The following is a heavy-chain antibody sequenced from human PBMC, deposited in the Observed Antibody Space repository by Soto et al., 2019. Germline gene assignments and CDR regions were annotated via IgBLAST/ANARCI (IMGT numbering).Heavy chain of an antibody. CDR3: SKDWEATVFNFAS. D-gene: IGHD1-26*01. CDR2: IMNSGAGT. J-gene: IGHJ4*02. Sequence: EVQLLESGGGLVQPGGSLRLSCAASGFPFSTYAMSWVRQAPGKGLEWVSTIMNSGAGTYYPDSMMGRFTIARDNSKNTVYLQMNSLRAEDTAVYYCSKDWEATVFNFASWGQGTLVTVSS. V-gene: IGHV3-23*01. CDR1: GFPFSTYA.